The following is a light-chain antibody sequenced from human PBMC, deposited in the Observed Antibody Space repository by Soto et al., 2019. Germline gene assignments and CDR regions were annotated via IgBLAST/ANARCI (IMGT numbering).Light chain of an antibody. CDR2: EAS. CDR1: QTSSYNY. Sequence: EILLTQSPDSLSLSPGEGATLSGRASQTSSYNYLAWYQQRPGQAPRLLIYEASRRATGIPDRFSGSGSGPDFTLTISILEPEDFAVYYCQQYGSSPQTFGQGTKVHVK. V-gene: IGKV3-20*01. CDR3: QQYGSSPQT. J-gene: IGKJ1*01.